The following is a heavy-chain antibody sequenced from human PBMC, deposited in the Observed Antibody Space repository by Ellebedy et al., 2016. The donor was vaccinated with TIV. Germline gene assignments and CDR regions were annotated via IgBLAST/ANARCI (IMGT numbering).Heavy chain of an antibody. CDR3: AREVVVPAAIDAFDI. CDR1: GFTFSSYS. Sequence: GGSLRLXXAASGFTFSSYSFHWVRQAPGKGLEWVSSISSSSTYIFYADSVKGRFTISRDDAKNSLYLQMNSLRAEDTAVYYCAREVVVPAAIDAFDIWGQGTMVTVSS. D-gene: IGHD2-2*01. CDR2: ISSSSTYI. J-gene: IGHJ3*02. V-gene: IGHV3-21*01.